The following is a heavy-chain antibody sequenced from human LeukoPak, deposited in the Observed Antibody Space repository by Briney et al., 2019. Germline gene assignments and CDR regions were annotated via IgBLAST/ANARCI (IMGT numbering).Heavy chain of an antibody. Sequence: ASVKVSCKASGYTFTDHFLHWVRQAPGQGLEWMGWISPNTGGTNYAQKSQGRVTMTRDTSISTAYMELSRLRSDDTAVYYCARSYSSGWYSWDKAYYYYMDVWGKGTTVTVSS. D-gene: IGHD6-19*01. CDR1: GYTFTDHF. J-gene: IGHJ6*03. CDR3: ARSYSSGWYSWDKAYYYYMDV. V-gene: IGHV1-2*02. CDR2: ISPNTGGT.